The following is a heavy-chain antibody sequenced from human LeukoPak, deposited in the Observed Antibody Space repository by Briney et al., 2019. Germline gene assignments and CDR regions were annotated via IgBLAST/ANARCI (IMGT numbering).Heavy chain of an antibody. V-gene: IGHV1-69*06. D-gene: IGHD2-2*01. CDR2: IIPIFGTA. CDR1: GGSFSSYA. CDR3: ASKGDSTANYQLLRLDYFDY. Sequence: SVKVSCKASGGSFSSYAISWVRQAPGQGLEWMGGIIPIFGTANYAQRFQGRVTITADKSTSTAYMELSSLRSEDTAVYYCASKGDSTANYQLLRLDYFDYWGQGTLVTVSS. J-gene: IGHJ4*02.